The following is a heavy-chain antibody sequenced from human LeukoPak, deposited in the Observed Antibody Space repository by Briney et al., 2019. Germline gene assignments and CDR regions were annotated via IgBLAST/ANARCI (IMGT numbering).Heavy chain of an antibody. CDR1: GGSIRNSSYY. CDR3: ARVVSSGWTPGWFDP. CDR2: IFYSGST. Sequence: SETLSLTCTVSGGSIRNSSYYWGWIRQPPGKGLEWIGSIFYSGSTYYNPSLKSRVTISVDTSKNQFSLKLSSVTAADTAVYYCARVVSSGWTPGWFDPWGQGTLVTVSS. J-gene: IGHJ5*02. D-gene: IGHD6-19*01. V-gene: IGHV4-39*07.